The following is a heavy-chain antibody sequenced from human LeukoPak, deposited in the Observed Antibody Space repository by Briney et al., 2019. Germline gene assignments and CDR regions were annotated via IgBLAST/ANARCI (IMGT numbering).Heavy chain of an antibody. CDR1: GFTFSSYA. Sequence: GRSLRLSCAASGFTFSSYAMHWVRQAPGKGLEWVAVISYDGSNKKYADSVKGRFTISRDNAKNSLYLQMNSLRAEDTAVYYCVREAAATLFDYWGQGTLVTVSS. CDR3: VREAAATLFDY. CDR2: ISYDGSNK. V-gene: IGHV3-30*04. D-gene: IGHD1-26*01. J-gene: IGHJ4*02.